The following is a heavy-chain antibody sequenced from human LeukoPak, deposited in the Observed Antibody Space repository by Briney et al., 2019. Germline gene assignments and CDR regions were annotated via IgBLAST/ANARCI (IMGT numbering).Heavy chain of an antibody. CDR2: IWYDGSNK. Sequence: GGSLRLSCAASGFTFSTYAMSWVRQAPGKGLEWVAVIWYDGSNKYYADSVKGRFTISRDNSKNTLYLQMNSLRAEDTAVYYCARDPVRAYYYDSSGYYLPGSWFDPWGQGTLVTVSS. CDR3: ARDPVRAYYYDSSGYYLPGSWFDP. CDR1: GFTFSTYA. J-gene: IGHJ5*02. D-gene: IGHD3-22*01. V-gene: IGHV3-33*08.